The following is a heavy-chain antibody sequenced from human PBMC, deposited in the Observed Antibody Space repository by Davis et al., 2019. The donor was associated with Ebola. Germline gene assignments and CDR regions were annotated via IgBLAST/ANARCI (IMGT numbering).Heavy chain of an antibody. CDR3: ARASSSWHPYFDY. CDR2: ISYDGSNK. CDR1: GFTFSTYW. D-gene: IGHD6-13*01. V-gene: IGHV3-30*03. Sequence: GGSLRLSCVVSGFTFSTYWMSWVRQAPGKGLEWVAVISYDGSNKYYADSVKGRFTISRDNSKNTLYLQMNSLRAEDTAVYYCARASSSWHPYFDYWGQGTLVTVSS. J-gene: IGHJ4*02.